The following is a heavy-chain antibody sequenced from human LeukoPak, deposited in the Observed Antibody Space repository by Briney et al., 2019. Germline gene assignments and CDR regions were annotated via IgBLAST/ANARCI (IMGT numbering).Heavy chain of an antibody. CDR1: GFTFSSYS. CDR2: ISSSSSYI. CDR3: AELGITMIGGV. J-gene: IGHJ6*04. Sequence: KTGGSLRLSCAASGFTFSSYSMNWVRQAPGKGLEWVSSISSSSSYIYYADSVKGRFTISRDNDKNSLYLQMNSLRAEDTAVYYCAELGITMIGGVWGKGTTVTISS. V-gene: IGHV3-21*01. D-gene: IGHD3-10*02.